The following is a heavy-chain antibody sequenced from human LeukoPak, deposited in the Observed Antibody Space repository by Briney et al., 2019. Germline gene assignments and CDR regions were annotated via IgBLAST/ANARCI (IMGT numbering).Heavy chain of an antibody. CDR1: GFTFSSYS. V-gene: IGHV3-48*04. CDR2: ISSSSSTI. D-gene: IGHD2-2*01. Sequence: GGSLRLSCAASGFTFSSYSMNWVRQAPGKGLEWVSYISSSSSTIYYADSVKGRFTISRDNAKNSLYLQMNSLRAEDTAVYYCARDGGLYCSSTSCYSRALDYWGQGTLVTVSS. CDR3: ARDGGLYCSSTSCYSRALDY. J-gene: IGHJ4*02.